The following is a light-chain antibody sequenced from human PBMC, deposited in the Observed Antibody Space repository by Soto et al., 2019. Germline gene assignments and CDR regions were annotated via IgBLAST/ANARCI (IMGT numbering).Light chain of an antibody. CDR1: QDISNY. Sequence: DIQMTQSPSSLSASVGDRVTITCQASQDISNYLNWYQQKPGKAPKLLIYDASNLETGVPSRFSGSGSGTDFTFTISSLQPEDIATYYCQQYYKLPQSAFTFGPGTKVDIK. CDR2: DAS. V-gene: IGKV1-33*01. CDR3: QQYYKLPQSAFT. J-gene: IGKJ3*01.